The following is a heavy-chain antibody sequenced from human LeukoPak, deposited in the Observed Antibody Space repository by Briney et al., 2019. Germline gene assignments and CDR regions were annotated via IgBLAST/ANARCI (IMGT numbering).Heavy chain of an antibody. V-gene: IGHV3-7*01. CDR3: ARDGGIGFPFDF. CDR2: IRHDGSDK. J-gene: IGHJ4*02. D-gene: IGHD3-16*01. Sequence: GGSPRLSCAASGFTFSGYWMSWVRQAPGKGLEWVANIRHDGSDKYYVDSVKGRFTISRDNAKNSLSLQMNSLRVEDTAVYYCARDGGIGFPFDFWGQGTLVTVSS. CDR1: GFTFSGYW.